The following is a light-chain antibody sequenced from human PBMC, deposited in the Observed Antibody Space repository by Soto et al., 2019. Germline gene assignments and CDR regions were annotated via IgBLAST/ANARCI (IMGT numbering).Light chain of an antibody. V-gene: IGKV1-5*03. J-gene: IGKJ1*01. CDR1: QSIGTW. CDR2: KAS. Sequence: DIQMTQSPSSLSASVGDRVTITCRASQSIGTWLAWYQQKPGKAPKLLIYKASSLQVGVPSRFSGSGSGPEFTLTISSLQPEDFATYYCQQYNNYWTFGPGTKVDIK. CDR3: QQYNNYWT.